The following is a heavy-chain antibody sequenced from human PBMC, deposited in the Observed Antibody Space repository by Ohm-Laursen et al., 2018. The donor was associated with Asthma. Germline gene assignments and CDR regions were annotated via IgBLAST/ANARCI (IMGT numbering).Heavy chain of an antibody. V-gene: IGHV3-7*01. CDR1: GVAFTDSW. D-gene: IGHD1-26*01. J-gene: IGHJ4*02. Sequence: SLRLSCTASGVAFTDSWMSWVRQLPGGSLEWVAKINPLGYEKYYMDSVRGRFTVSRDNAKNSLYLEMNSLRVEDTAVYYCVTDTWWSYVHWGLGTLVTVSS. CDR3: VTDTWWSYVH. CDR2: INPLGYEK.